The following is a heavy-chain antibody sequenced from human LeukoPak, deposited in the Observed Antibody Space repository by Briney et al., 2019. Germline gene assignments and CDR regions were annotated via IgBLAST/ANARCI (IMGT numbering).Heavy chain of an antibody. J-gene: IGHJ5*02. CDR1: GYTFTGYY. CDR2: INPNSGGT. V-gene: IGHV1-2*02. Sequence: ASVKVSCKASGYTFTGYYMHWVRQAPGQGLEWMGWINPNSGGTNYAQEFQGRVTMTRATSISTAYMELSRLRSDDTAVYYCARVRYSSTWFDPWGQGTLVTVSS. D-gene: IGHD6-13*01. CDR3: ARVRYSSTWFDP.